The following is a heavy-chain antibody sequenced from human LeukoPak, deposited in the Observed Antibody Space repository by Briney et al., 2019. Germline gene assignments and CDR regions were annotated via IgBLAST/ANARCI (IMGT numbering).Heavy chain of an antibody. CDR2: INPNSGGT. Sequence: ASVKVSCKPSVYTFTDYYVHWVRKTPEQGLECLGWINPNSGGTSNAQMLQGRVTLTRDTSINTAYMELRRLTSDDTAVYYCARDFIRGSSFAYRLLESWGQGTLVIVSS. D-gene: IGHD5-18*01. V-gene: IGHV1-2*02. J-gene: IGHJ4*02. CDR1: VYTFTDYY. CDR3: ARDFIRGSSFAYRLLES.